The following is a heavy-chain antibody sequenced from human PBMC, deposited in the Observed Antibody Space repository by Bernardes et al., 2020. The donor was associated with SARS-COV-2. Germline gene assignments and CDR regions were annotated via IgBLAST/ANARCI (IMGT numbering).Heavy chain of an antibody. D-gene: IGHD3-3*01. CDR3: VREVGVSIFGVLDY. V-gene: IGHV3-33*01. J-gene: IGHJ4*01. CDR2: IGYGGHA. Sequence: GGSLRLSCETSGFILSRCAVHWVRQAPGKGLEWVSVIGYGGHAYYADSVKGRFAVSRDNSQNTVYLQMNSLRADDTAIYYCVREVGVSIFGVLDYWGQGALVTVSS. CDR1: GFILSRCA.